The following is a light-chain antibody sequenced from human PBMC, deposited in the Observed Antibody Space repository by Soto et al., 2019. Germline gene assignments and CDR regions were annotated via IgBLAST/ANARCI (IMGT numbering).Light chain of an antibody. V-gene: IGKV4-1*01. CDR2: WAS. Sequence: DIVMTQSPDSLAVSLGERATINCKSSQSVLYSSNNKDQLAWYQQKPGPSPKLLSYWASTRESGVSDRFSGSGSGTDSTITIRSLQAEHGPVYYCLQQYSTPFTFGPGTKVDIK. J-gene: IGKJ3*01. CDR3: LQQYSTPFT. CDR1: QSVLYSSNNKDQ.